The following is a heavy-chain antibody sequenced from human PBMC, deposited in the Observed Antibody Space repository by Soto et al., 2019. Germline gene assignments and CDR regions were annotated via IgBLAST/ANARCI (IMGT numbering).Heavy chain of an antibody. D-gene: IGHD1-26*01. CDR1: GGTFGSFA. CDR2: ITPIYGTP. Sequence: QVQLVQSGAEVKKPGSSVKVSCKASGGTFGSFAISWVRQAPGQGLEWMGGITPIYGTPNYAQKFQGRVTITADESTNTAYMDLSSLRSEDTAVYYCARGDWEVHSEGRDNWFDPWGKGTLVTVSS. J-gene: IGHJ5*02. V-gene: IGHV1-69*01. CDR3: ARGDWEVHSEGRDNWFDP.